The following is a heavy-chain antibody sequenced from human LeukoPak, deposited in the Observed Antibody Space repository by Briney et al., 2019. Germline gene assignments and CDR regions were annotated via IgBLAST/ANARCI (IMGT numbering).Heavy chain of an antibody. CDR3: ARRAAPPYYYYYYYMDV. CDR2: INHSGST. D-gene: IGHD6-13*01. V-gene: IGHV4-34*01. CDR1: GGSFSGYY. Sequence: SETLSFTCAVYGGSFSGYYCNWIRQPPGKGLEWIGEINHSGSTNYNPSLKSRVTISVDTSKNQFSLKLSSVTAADTAVYYCARRAAPPYYYYYYYMDVWGKGTTVTVSS. J-gene: IGHJ6*03.